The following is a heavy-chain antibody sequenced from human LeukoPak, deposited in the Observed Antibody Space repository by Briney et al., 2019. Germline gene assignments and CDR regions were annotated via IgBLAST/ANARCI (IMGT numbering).Heavy chain of an antibody. V-gene: IGHV3-21*01. CDR1: GFTFSSYS. CDR2: ISSSSSYI. J-gene: IGHJ4*02. D-gene: IGHD5-18*01. Sequence: GGSLRLSCAASGFTFSSYSMNWVRQAPGKGLEWVSSISSSSSYIYYADSVKGRFTISRDNAKNSLYLQMNSLRAEDTAVYCCARDVDTAMVHFDYWGQGTLVTVSS. CDR3: ARDVDTAMVHFDY.